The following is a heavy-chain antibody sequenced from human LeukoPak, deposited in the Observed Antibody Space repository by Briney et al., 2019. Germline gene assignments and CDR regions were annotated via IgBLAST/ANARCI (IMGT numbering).Heavy chain of an antibody. CDR2: IKGDGSKK. V-gene: IGHV3-7*03. Sequence: GGSLRLSCVASGFTFSNYYMHWVRQAPGKGPEWVANIKGDGSKKNLVDSVKGRFTISRDNAKNSLYLEMSSLRAEDTAVYYCARDSNPGDSSGYYDAFDIWGQGTKVTVSS. D-gene: IGHD3-22*01. CDR3: ARDSNPGDSSGYYDAFDI. J-gene: IGHJ3*02. CDR1: GFTFSNYY.